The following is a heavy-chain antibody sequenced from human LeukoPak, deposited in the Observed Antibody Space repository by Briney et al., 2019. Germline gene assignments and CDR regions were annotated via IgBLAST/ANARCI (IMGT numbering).Heavy chain of an antibody. CDR2: ITNSGNSK. CDR3: AKPRDYGDSRLFQH. Sequence: GGSLRLSCAASEFTFSSYSMNWVRQAPGKGLEWVSYITNSGNSKSYADSVKGRFTISRDNSKNTLYLQMNSLRAEDTAVYYCAKPRDYGDSRLFQHWGQGTLVTVSS. CDR1: EFTFSSYS. D-gene: IGHD4-17*01. V-gene: IGHV3-48*01. J-gene: IGHJ1*01.